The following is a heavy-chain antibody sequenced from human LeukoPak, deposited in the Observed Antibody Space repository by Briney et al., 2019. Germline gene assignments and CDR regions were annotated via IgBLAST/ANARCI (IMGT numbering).Heavy chain of an antibody. CDR1: GGAFSSYT. D-gene: IGHD6-19*01. CDR2: IIPILGIA. V-gene: IGHV1-69*02. J-gene: IGHJ4*02. CDR3: ARGIDSSGVDY. Sequence: SVKVSCKASGGAFSSYTISWVRQAPGQGLEWMGRIIPILGIANYAQKFQGRVTITADKSTSTAYMELSSLRSEDTAVYYCARGIDSSGVDYWGQGTLVTVSS.